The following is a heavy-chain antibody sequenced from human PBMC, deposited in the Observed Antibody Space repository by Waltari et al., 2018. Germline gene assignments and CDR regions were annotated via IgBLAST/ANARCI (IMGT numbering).Heavy chain of an antibody. D-gene: IGHD1-1*01. Sequence: EVQLVESGGGLVQPGGSLKLSCAASGFTFSGSAMHWVRPASGKGLEWVGRIKSKANSYATADAASVKGRFTISRDDSKNTAYLQMNSLKTEDTAVYYCTRTYYTGLESFDYWGQGTLVTVSS. CDR1: GFTFSGSA. J-gene: IGHJ4*02. CDR2: IKSKANSYAT. V-gene: IGHV3-73*02. CDR3: TRTYYTGLESFDY.